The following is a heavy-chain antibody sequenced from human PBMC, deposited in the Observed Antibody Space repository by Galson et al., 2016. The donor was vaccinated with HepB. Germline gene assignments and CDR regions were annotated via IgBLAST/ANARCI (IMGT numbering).Heavy chain of an antibody. CDR1: GFTFSSYW. J-gene: IGHJ6*02. CDR2: VKRDGSER. Sequence: SLRLSCAASGFTFSSYWMSWVRQAPGKGLEWVANVKRDGSERYYVDSVKGRFTISRDNAKNSLFLQMNSLRVEDTGVYYCGRVATAVRSGWRTLAPRFYYNYVDVWGQGTTVTVSS. CDR3: GRVATAVRSGWRTLAPRFYYNYVDV. V-gene: IGHV3-7*01. D-gene: IGHD6-19*01.